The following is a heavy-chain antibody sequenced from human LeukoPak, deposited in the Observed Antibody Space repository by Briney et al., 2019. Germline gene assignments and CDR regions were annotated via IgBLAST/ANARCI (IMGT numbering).Heavy chain of an antibody. CDR2: INHSGST. J-gene: IGHJ4*02. Sequence: SETLSLTCAVYGGSFSGYYWSWIRQPPGKGLEWIGEINHSGSTNYNPSLKSRVTISVDTSKNQFSLKLSSVTAADTAVYYCARAVLGVSPPLDYWGQGTLVTVSS. CDR3: ARAVLGVSPPLDY. D-gene: IGHD3-16*01. CDR1: GGSFSGYY. V-gene: IGHV4-34*01.